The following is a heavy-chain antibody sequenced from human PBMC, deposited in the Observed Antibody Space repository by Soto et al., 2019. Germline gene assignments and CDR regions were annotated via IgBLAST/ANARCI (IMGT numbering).Heavy chain of an antibody. CDR2: VRPHNGNT. J-gene: IGHJ4*02. CDR3: TRGRYEAY. V-gene: IGHV1-18*01. Sequence: QVQLVQSGAEVKKPGASVKVSCKASGYGFTTYGITWVAKAPGQGLEWVAWVRPHNGNTNYAQKLQGRVTVTRDTSPSTVYMELRSLRSNVAAVYYCTRGRYEAYWGQGAVVNASS. CDR1: GYGFTTYG. D-gene: IGHD1-1*01.